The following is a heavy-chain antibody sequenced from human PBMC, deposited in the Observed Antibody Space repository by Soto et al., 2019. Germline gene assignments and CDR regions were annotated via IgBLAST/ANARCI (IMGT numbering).Heavy chain of an antibody. CDR1: GLTFSNYW. D-gene: IGHD3-16*01. J-gene: IGHJ4*02. CDR2: IKQDGSEQ. CDR3: AGDRRQEKRLPGY. Sequence: PGGSLRLSCAASGLTFSNYWMSWVRQAPGKGLEWVANIKQDGSEQYYSDSVKGRFTISRDNAKNSLYLQMNSLRAEDTAVYYCAGDRRQEKRLPGYWGQGTLVTVSS. V-gene: IGHV3-7*01.